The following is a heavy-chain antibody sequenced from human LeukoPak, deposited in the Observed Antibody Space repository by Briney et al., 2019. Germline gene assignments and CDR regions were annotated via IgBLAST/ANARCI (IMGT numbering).Heavy chain of an antibody. J-gene: IGHJ2*01. CDR3: ARLLGWYFDL. V-gene: IGHV3-48*03. CDR1: GFSFSSYE. Sequence: GGSLRLSCAASGFSFSSYEMNWVRQAPGKGLEWVSYIRSSGSTIYYADSVKVRFTISRDNAKNSLYLQMNSLRAEDTGVYYCARLLGWYFDLWGRGTLVTVSS. CDR2: IRSSGSTI.